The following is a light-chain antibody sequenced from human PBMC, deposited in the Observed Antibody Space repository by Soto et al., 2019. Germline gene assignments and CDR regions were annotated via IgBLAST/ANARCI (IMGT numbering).Light chain of an antibody. CDR1: LSVSIN. J-gene: IGKJ1*01. CDR2: GAF. V-gene: IGKV3-15*01. Sequence: DIVMTPSPVALSVSPRDRVPLYCWSSLSVSINLALYQQIPGQAPSLLIYGAFTRATGIPARFSGTGSGTEFTLTISSLQSEDFALDYCQQYNDWPLTFGQGTKV. CDR3: QQYNDWPLT.